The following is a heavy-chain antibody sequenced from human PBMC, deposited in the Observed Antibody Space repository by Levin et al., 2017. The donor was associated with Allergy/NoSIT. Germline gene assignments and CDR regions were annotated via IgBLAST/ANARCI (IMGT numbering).Heavy chain of an antibody. CDR3: ARGGIVVVVAAFSDY. J-gene: IGHJ4*02. Sequence: GGSLRLSCAASGFTFSSYAMHWVRQAPGKGLEWVAVISYDGSNKYYADSVKGRFTISRDNSKNTLYLQMNSLRAEDTAVYYCARGGIVVVVAAFSDYWDQGTLVTVSS. CDR1: GFTFSSYA. V-gene: IGHV3-30-3*01. D-gene: IGHD2-15*01. CDR2: ISYDGSNK.